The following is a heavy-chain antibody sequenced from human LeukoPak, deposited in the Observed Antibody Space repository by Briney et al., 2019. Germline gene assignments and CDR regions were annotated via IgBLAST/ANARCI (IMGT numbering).Heavy chain of an antibody. CDR1: GYSFTSYW. CDR3: ARRGFCSGGSCHSHAFDI. J-gene: IGHJ3*02. D-gene: IGHD2-15*01. V-gene: IGHV5-51*01. CDR2: IYPGDSDT. Sequence: GGSLKISCRGSGYSFTSYWNGWVRQMPGKGLEWMGIIYPGDSDTRYSPSFQGQVTISADKTINTAYLQWSSLKASNTAMYYCARRGFCSGGSCHSHAFDIWGQGTMVTVSS.